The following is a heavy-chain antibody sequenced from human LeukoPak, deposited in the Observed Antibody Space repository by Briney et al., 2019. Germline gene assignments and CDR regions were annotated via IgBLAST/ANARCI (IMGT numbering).Heavy chain of an antibody. D-gene: IGHD1-20*01. V-gene: IGHV4-38-2*02. CDR3: ARDMGRDNWNHWFDP. Sequence: SETLSLTCTVSGYYISSGYYWGWIRQPPGKGLEWIGSIYHSGSTYYNPSLKSRVTISVDTSKNQFSLKLSSVTAADTAVYYCARDMGRDNWNHWFDPWGQGTLVIVSS. CDR1: GYYISSGYY. J-gene: IGHJ5*02. CDR2: IYHSGST.